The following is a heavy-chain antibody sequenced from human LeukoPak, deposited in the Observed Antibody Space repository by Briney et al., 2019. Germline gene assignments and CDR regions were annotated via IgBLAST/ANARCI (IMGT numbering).Heavy chain of an antibody. D-gene: IGHD6-6*01. CDR1: GFSFSGHW. J-gene: IGHJ4*02. CDR2: ISPTGSTT. V-gene: IGHV3-74*01. CDR3: ARGPNSNWSGLDF. Sequence: GGSLRLSCIASGFSFSGHWMHWARHLPGKGLVWVSRISPTGSTTSYADSVKGRFTVSRDNAKNTLYLRVNNLRAEDTAVYYCARGPNSNWSGLDFWGQGTLLTVSS.